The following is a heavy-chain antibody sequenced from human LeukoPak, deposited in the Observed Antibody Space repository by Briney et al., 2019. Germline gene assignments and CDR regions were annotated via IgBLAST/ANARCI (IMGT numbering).Heavy chain of an antibody. CDR1: GFTFSSYA. CDR3: AKDIRGPPPRERAFDI. D-gene: IGHD1-26*01. Sequence: GGSLRLSCAASGFTFSSYAMNWVRQAPGKGLEWVSGISNSGGSTYYADSVKGRFTISRDNSKNTLYLQMNSLRAEDTAVYYCAKDIRGPPPRERAFDIWGQGTMVTVSS. CDR2: ISNSGGST. V-gene: IGHV3-23*01. J-gene: IGHJ3*02.